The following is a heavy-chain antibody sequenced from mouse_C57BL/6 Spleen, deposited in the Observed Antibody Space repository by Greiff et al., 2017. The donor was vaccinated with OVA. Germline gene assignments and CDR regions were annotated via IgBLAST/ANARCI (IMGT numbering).Heavy chain of an antibody. CDR2: ISGGGGNT. V-gene: IGHV5-9*01. CDR1: GFTFSSYT. CDR3: ARQSNYAFDY. Sequence: DVKLVESGGGLVKPGGSLKLSCAASGFTFSSYTMSWVRQTPEKRLEWVATISGGGGNTYYPDSVKGRFTISRDNAKNTLYLQMSSLRSEDTALYYCARQSNYAFDYWGQGTTLTVSS. D-gene: IGHD2-5*01. J-gene: IGHJ2*01.